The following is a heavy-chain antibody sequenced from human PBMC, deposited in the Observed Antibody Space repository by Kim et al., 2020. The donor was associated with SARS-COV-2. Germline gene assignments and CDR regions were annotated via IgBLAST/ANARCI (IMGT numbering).Heavy chain of an antibody. Sequence: GRFTISRYNSKNTLYLQMNSLRAEDTAVYYCANAYYYDSSGYYKTAGFDPWGQGTLVTVSS. D-gene: IGHD3-22*01. J-gene: IGHJ5*02. CDR3: ANAYYYDSSGYYKTAGFDP. V-gene: IGHV3-23*01.